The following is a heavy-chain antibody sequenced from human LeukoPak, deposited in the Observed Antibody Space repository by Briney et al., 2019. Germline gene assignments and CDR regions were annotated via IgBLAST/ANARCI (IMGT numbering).Heavy chain of an antibody. CDR2: IVVGSGNT. Sequence: GASVKVSCKASGFTFTSSAMQWVRQARGQRLEWIGWIVVGSGNTNYAQKFQERVTITRDMSTSTAYMELSSLRSEDTAVYYCARDPSMVRGENTPYFDYWGQGTLVTVSS. V-gene: IGHV1-58*02. CDR3: ARDPSMVRGENTPYFDY. CDR1: GFTFTSSA. J-gene: IGHJ4*02. D-gene: IGHD3-10*01.